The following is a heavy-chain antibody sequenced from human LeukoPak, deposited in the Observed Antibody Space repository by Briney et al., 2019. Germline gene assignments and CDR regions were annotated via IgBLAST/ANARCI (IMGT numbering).Heavy chain of an antibody. D-gene: IGHD6-6*01. Sequence: GLSLRLSCPASVFTFNRYAMSWLRQAPGKAREWVSAISGSGGSTYYADSVKGRFTISRDNSKNTLYLQMNSLRAEDTAVYYCAKDGDSSSSGYWGQGTLVTVSS. J-gene: IGHJ4*02. CDR3: AKDGDSSSSGY. CDR1: VFTFNRYA. CDR2: ISGSGGST. V-gene: IGHV3-23*01.